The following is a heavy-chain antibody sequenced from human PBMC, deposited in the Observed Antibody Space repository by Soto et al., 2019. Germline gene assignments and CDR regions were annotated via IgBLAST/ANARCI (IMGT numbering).Heavy chain of an antibody. Sequence: QVRLQQWGTGLLKSSETLSLTCAVYGGSFSGYYWSWLRQPPGKGLEWIGEINHSGSPNYNPSLTSRVTISVDTSKNQFSLKMTSVPAADTAVYYCAPANWSHHYFDPWGQGTLVTVSS. D-gene: IGHD1-1*01. CDR1: GGSFSGYY. J-gene: IGHJ5*02. CDR3: APANWSHHYFDP. CDR2: INHSGSP. V-gene: IGHV4-34*01.